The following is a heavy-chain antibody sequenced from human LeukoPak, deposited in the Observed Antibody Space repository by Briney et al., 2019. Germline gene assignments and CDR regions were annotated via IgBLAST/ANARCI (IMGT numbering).Heavy chain of an antibody. CDR1: GFTVSSNY. J-gene: IGHJ6*02. CDR3: ASDIPQSYYYYGMDV. V-gene: IGHV3-53*04. Sequence: GGSLRLSCAASGFTVSSNYMSWVRQAPGKGLEWVSVIYSGGSTYYADSVKGRFTISRHNSKNTLYLQMNSLRAEDTAVYYCASDIPQSYYYYGMDVWGQGTTVTV. D-gene: IGHD2-21*01. CDR2: IYSGGST.